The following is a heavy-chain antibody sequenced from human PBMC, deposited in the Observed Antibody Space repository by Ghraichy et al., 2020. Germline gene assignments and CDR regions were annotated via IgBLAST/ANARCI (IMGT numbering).Heavy chain of an antibody. CDR2: TYYRSKWYN. CDR3: ARDPGYSSGRAIYFDY. Sequence: SQTLSLTCAISGDSVSSNSAAWNWIRQSPSRGLEWLGRTYYRSKWYNDYAVSVKSRITINPDTSKNQFSLQLNSVTPEDTAVYYCARDPGYSSGRAIYFDYWGQGTLVTVSS. V-gene: IGHV6-1*01. J-gene: IGHJ4*02. D-gene: IGHD6-19*01. CDR1: GDSVSSNSAA.